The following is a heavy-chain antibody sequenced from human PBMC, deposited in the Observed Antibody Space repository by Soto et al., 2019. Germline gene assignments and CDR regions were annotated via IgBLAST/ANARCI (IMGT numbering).Heavy chain of an antibody. Sequence: PGGSLRLSCVVSGVSFSDYSMNWVRQAPGKGLEWVSLITGNSEYKYYAGSVKGRFTVSRDNAKNSLYLQMNSLTVEDTAVYYCARESEDLTSNFDYGGQGTLVTVSS. V-gene: IGHV3-21*06. CDR3: ARESEDLTSNFDY. J-gene: IGHJ4*02. CDR2: ITGNSEYK. CDR1: GVSFSDYS.